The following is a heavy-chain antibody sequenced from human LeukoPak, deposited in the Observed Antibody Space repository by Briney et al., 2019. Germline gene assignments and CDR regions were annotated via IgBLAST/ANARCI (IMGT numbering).Heavy chain of an antibody. Sequence: ASVKVSCKASVGTFSSYTISWVRQAPGQGLEWMGRIIPIFGTANYAQKFQGRVTITTDESTSTAYMELSSLRSEDTAVYYCASQQRAYYYDSSGYYEPYWFDPWGQGTLVTVSS. D-gene: IGHD3-22*01. J-gene: IGHJ5*02. CDR1: VGTFSSYT. V-gene: IGHV1-69*05. CDR2: IIPIFGTA. CDR3: ASQQRAYYYDSSGYYEPYWFDP.